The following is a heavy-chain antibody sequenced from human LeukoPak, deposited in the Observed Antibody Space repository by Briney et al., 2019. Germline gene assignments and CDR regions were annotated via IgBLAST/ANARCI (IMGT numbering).Heavy chain of an antibody. V-gene: IGHV4-39*01. J-gene: IGHJ4*02. CDR3: ARPTGSGLFTLP. CDR1: GISISSSNSY. CDR2: IYYTGNT. D-gene: IGHD3/OR15-3a*01. Sequence: SETLSLTCTVSGISISSSNSYWGWIRQPPGKGLEWIGSIYYTGNTYYNASPKSRVTISIDTSKNQISLRLDSVNGGEQAMYYCARPTGSGLFTLPGGQGTLVNVFS.